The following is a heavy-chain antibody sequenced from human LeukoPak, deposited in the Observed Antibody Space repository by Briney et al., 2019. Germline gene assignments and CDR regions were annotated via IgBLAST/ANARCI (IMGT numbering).Heavy chain of an antibody. CDR2: IYYSGST. CDR3: ARATYSSGWGTSDY. Sequence: RSSETLSLTCTVSGGFISSYYWSWIRQPPGKGLEWIGYIYYSGSTNYNPSLQSRVTISVDTPKNQFSLKLSSVTAADTAVYYCARATYSSGWGTSDYWGQGTLVTVSS. CDR1: GGFISSYY. D-gene: IGHD6-19*01. J-gene: IGHJ4*02. V-gene: IGHV4-59*01.